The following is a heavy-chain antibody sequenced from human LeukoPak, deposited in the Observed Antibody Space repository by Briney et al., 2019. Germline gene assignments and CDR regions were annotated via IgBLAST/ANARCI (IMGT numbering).Heavy chain of an antibody. J-gene: IGHJ6*02. CDR1: RGTFSSYA. Sequence: GASVKVSCKASRGTFSSYAISWVRQAPGQGLEWMGGIIPIFGTANYAQKFQGRVTITADESTSTAYMELSSLRPEDTAVYYCARVGYCSSTSCSHYYYYGMDVWGQGTTVTVSS. V-gene: IGHV1-69*13. D-gene: IGHD2-2*01. CDR2: IIPIFGTA. CDR3: ARVGYCSSTSCSHYYYYGMDV.